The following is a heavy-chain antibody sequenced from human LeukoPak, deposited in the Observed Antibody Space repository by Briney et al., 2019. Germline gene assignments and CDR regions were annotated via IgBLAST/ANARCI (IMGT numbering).Heavy chain of an antibody. Sequence: SETLSLTCTVSGASISSSNSYWGWIRQPPGKGLEWIGSIYYSGNTYYNASLKSQVSISIDTSKNQFSLKLTSVTAADTAVYYCARQTGSGLFILPGGQGTLVTVSS. CDR1: GASISSSNSY. D-gene: IGHD3/OR15-3a*01. CDR2: IYYSGNT. J-gene: IGHJ4*02. CDR3: ARQTGSGLFILP. V-gene: IGHV4-39*01.